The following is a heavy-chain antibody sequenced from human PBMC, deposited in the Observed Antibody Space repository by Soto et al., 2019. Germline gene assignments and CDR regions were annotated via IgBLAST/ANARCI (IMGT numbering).Heavy chain of an antibody. J-gene: IGHJ6*02. CDR3: ARGAGITIFGVVIPPYGMDV. D-gene: IGHD3-3*01. CDR1: GGSISSGGYY. Sequence: LSLTFTVSGGSISSGGYYWSWIRQHPGKGLEWIGYIYYSGSTYYNPSLKSRVTISVDTSKNQFSLKLSSVTAADTAVYYCARGAGITIFGVVIPPYGMDVWGQGTTVTVSS. V-gene: IGHV4-31*03. CDR2: IYYSGST.